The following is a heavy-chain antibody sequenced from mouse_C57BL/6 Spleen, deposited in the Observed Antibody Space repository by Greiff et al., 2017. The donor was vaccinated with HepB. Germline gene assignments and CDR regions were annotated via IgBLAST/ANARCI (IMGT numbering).Heavy chain of an antibody. Sequence: EVQLVESGAELVRPGASVKLSCTASGFNIKDDYMHWVKQRPEQGLEWIGWIDPENGDTEYASKFQGKATITADTSANTAYLQLSSLTSEDTAVYYCTTGDYYYGSSSWFAYWGQGILGTVSA. CDR1: GFNIKDDY. J-gene: IGHJ3*01. CDR3: TTGDYYYGSSSWFAY. D-gene: IGHD1-1*01. CDR2: IDPENGDT. V-gene: IGHV14-4*01.